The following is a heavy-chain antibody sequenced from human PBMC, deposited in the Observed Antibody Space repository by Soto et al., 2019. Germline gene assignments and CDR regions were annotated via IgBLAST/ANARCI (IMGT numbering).Heavy chain of an antibody. V-gene: IGHV4-61*01. D-gene: IGHD1-1*01. CDR1: SGSFC. CDR2: IYYSGST. J-gene: IGHJ5*01. Sequence: SGSFCGRRISKNKRKGLEWIGSIYYSGSTYHTPSLKSRVTISVDTSNNQFSLRLSSVTAADTAFYYCARDSTLGTCFGTCGHGTLVTGPS. CDR3: ARDSTLGTCFGT.